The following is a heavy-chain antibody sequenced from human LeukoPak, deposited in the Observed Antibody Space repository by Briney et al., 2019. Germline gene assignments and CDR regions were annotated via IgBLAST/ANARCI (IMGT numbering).Heavy chain of an antibody. CDR2: IYYSGST. CDR1: GGSISNYY. CDR3: ASSSWYGRFDY. Sequence: PSETLSLTCTVSGGSISNYYWSWIRQPPGEGLEWIGYIYYSGSTNCNPSLKSRVTISVDTSKNQFSLNLSSVTAADTAVYYCASSSWYGRFDYWGQGTLVTVSS. J-gene: IGHJ4*02. D-gene: IGHD6-13*01. V-gene: IGHV4-59*08.